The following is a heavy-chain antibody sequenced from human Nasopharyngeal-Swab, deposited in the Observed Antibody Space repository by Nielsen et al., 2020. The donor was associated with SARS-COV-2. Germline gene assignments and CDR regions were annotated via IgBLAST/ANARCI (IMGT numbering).Heavy chain of an antibody. CDR2: IYPGDSDT. V-gene: IGHV5-51*01. Sequence: KVSCKGSGYSFTSYWIGWVRQMPGKGLEWMGIIYPGDSDTRYSPSFQGQVTISADKSINTAYLQWSSLKTSDTAMYFCARRAARDGYNYEVDPWGQGTLVTVSS. D-gene: IGHD5-24*01. J-gene: IGHJ5*02. CDR3: ARRAARDGYNYEVDP. CDR1: GYSFTSYW.